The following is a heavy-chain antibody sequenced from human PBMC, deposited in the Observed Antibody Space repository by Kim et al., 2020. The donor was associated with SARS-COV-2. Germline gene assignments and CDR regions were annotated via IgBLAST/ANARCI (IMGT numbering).Heavy chain of an antibody. CDR2: IIPILGIA. J-gene: IGHJ6*02. D-gene: IGHD5-12*01. CDR1: GGTFSSYA. V-gene: IGHV1-69*04. CDR3: ARDFVDIVATIETYGMDV. Sequence: SVKVSCKASGGTFSSYAISWVRQAPGQGLEWMGRIIPILGIANYAQKFQGRVTITADKSTSTAYMELSSLRSEDTAVYYCARDFVDIVATIETYGMDVWGQGTTVTVSS.